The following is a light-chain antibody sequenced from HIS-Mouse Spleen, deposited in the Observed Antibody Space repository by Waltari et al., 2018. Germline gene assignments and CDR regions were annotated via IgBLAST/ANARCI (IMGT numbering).Light chain of an antibody. V-gene: IGLV2-14*01. J-gene: IGLJ3*02. CDR3: SSYTSSSTLV. Sequence: QSALTQPASVSGSPGQSIPLSCTGTSSDVGGYNYVSWYQQHPGKAPKRMIYEVSNRPSGVSNRFSGSKSGNTASLTISGLQAEDEADYYCSSYTSSSTLVFGGGTKLTVL. CDR1: SSDVGGYNY. CDR2: EVS.